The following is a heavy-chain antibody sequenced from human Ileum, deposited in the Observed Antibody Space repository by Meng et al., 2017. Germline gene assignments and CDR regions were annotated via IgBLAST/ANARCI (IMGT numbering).Heavy chain of an antibody. Sequence: GESLKISCAASGFTFSSYAMHWVRQAPGKGLEWVAVISYDGSNKYYADSVKGRFTISRDNSKNTLYLQMNSLRAEDTAVYYCARESRSYFDYWGQGKRVTGAS. CDR1: GFTFSSYA. V-gene: IGHV3-30*04. CDR3: ARESRSYFDY. J-gene: IGHJ4*02. CDR2: ISYDGSNK.